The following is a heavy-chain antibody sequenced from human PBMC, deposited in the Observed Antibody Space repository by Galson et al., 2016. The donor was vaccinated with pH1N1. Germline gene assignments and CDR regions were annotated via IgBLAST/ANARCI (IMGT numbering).Heavy chain of an antibody. CDR3: ARHQSGVGGIPFAFDS. CDR2: VYRSGAT. V-gene: IGHV4-38-2*01. J-gene: IGHJ4*02. D-gene: IGHD3-3*01. Sequence: LSLTCAVSGFSITSGYYWGWIRQPPGKGLEWIGTVYRSGATDYSPSLKSRITTSVDTSKNQFSLRLTSVTAADTAMYYCARHQSGVGGIPFAFDSWGQGILVTVSS. CDR1: GFSITSGYY.